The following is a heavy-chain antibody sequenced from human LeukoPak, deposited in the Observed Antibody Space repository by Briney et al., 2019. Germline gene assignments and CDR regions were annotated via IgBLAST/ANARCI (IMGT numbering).Heavy chain of an antibody. CDR3: ASGAAAPLYYFDY. D-gene: IGHD6-13*01. J-gene: IGHJ4*02. CDR1: GGSIDTTSYY. Sequence: SQTLSLTCTVSGGSIDTTSYYWSWIRQPVGQGLEWIGRIYPSGSTNYNPSLKSRLTLSVDKSKNQFSLNLTSVTAADTAIYYCASGAAAPLYYFDYWGQASLVTVSS. V-gene: IGHV4-61*02. CDR2: IYPSGST.